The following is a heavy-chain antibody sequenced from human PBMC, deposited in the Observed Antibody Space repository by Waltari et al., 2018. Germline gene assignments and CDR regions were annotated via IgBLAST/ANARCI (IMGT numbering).Heavy chain of an antibody. Sequence: EVQLVESGGGLVQPGGSLRISCAASGFTLRRYWMHWVRQAPGKGLVWVSRSNSDGSSTSYADSVKGRFTISRDNANNTLFLQMSRLRAEDTAVYYCARATQWLVNYYGMDVWGQGTTVIV. D-gene: IGHD6-19*01. CDR1: GFTLRRYW. J-gene: IGHJ6*02. V-gene: IGHV3-74*01. CDR2: SNSDGSST. CDR3: ARATQWLVNYYGMDV.